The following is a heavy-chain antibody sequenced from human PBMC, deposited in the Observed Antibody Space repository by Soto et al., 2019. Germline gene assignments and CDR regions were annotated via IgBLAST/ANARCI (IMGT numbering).Heavy chain of an antibody. CDR2: ISYDGSNK. Sequence: HPGGSLRLSCAASGFTFSSYGMHWVRQAPGKGLEWVAVISYDGSNKYYADSVKGRFTISRDNSKNTLYLQMNSLRAEDTAVYYCAKEPQGEVGATYDYWGQGTLVTVSS. D-gene: IGHD1-26*01. J-gene: IGHJ4*02. V-gene: IGHV3-30*18. CDR1: GFTFSSYG. CDR3: AKEPQGEVGATYDY.